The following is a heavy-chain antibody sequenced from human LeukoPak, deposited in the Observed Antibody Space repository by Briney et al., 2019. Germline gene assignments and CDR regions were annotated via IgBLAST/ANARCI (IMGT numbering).Heavy chain of an antibody. CDR3: AKDTSVSADYYFDY. Sequence: GGSLRLSCAASGFTFTSYSMNWVRQAPGKGLEWVSTISGGGGSTYYADSVKGRFTVSRDNSKNTLFLQMNNLRTEDTAVYYCAKDTSVSADYYFDYWGQGTLVTVSS. CDR1: GFTFTSYS. CDR2: ISGGGGST. V-gene: IGHV3-23*01. J-gene: IGHJ4*02. D-gene: IGHD3-16*01.